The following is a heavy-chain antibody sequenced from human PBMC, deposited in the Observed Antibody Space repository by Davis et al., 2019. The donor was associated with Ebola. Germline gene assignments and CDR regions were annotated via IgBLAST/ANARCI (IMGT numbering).Heavy chain of an antibody. J-gene: IGHJ5*02. Sequence: SETLSLTCAISGDSVSSNSAAWNWIRQSPSRGLEWLGRTYYRSKWYNDHAVSVKSRITINPDTSKNQFSLQLNSVTPEDTAVYYCAGSGSYGNNWFDPWGQGTLVTVSS. D-gene: IGHD3-10*01. CDR1: GDSVSSNSAA. CDR3: AGSGSYGNNWFDP. V-gene: IGHV6-1*01. CDR2: TYYRSKWYN.